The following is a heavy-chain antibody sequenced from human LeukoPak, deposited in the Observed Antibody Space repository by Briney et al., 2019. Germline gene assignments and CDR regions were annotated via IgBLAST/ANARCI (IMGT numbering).Heavy chain of an antibody. V-gene: IGHV3-23*01. Sequence: GGSLRLSCAASGFTFSSYATSWVRQAPGKGLVWVSAISGSGGSTYYADSVKGRFTISRDNSKNTLYLQMNSLRAEDTAVYYCAKDPYSSGWYFWFDPWGQGTLVTVSS. CDR1: GFTFSSYA. CDR3: AKDPYSSGWYFWFDP. D-gene: IGHD6-19*01. CDR2: ISGSGGST. J-gene: IGHJ5*02.